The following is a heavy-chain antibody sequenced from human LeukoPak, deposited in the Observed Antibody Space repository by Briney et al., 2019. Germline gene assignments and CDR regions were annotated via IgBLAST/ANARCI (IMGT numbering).Heavy chain of an antibody. V-gene: IGHV5-51*01. CDR1: GYSFTSYW. D-gene: IGHD3-22*01. J-gene: IGHJ4*02. CDR2: IYPGDSDT. CDR3: ARSKTDRYYYDSSGYYNY. Sequence: GESLKISCKGSGYSFTSYWIGWVRQMPGKGLEWMRIIYPGDSDTRYSPSFQGQVTISADKSISTAYLQWSSLKASDTAMYYCARSKTDRYYYDSSGYYNYWGQGTLVTVSS.